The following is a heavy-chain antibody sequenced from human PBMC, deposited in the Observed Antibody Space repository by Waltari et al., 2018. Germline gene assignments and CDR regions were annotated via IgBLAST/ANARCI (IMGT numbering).Heavy chain of an antibody. V-gene: IGHV1-8*01. CDR2: MNPNSGNT. J-gene: IGHJ4*02. D-gene: IGHD3-3*01. CDR3: ARGIAHYDFWSGYRQTPFDY. Sequence: QVQLVQSGAEVKKPGASVKVSCKASGYTFTSYATNWVRQATGQGLEWMGWMNPNSGNTGYAQKFQGRVTMTRNTSISTAYMELSSLRSEDTAVYYCARGIAHYDFWSGYRQTPFDYWGQGTLVTVSS. CDR1: GYTFTSYA.